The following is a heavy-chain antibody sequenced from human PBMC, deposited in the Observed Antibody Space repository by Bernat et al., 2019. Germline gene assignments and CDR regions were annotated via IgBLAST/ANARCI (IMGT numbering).Heavy chain of an antibody. D-gene: IGHD6-6*01. CDR3: ARHIWDGDSSSWYFDV. J-gene: IGHJ2*01. V-gene: IGHV4-39*01. CDR2: ILYSGST. Sequence: QQQLQESGPGLVKPSETLFLTCSVSGDSISRNNYYWGWIRKPPGKGLEWIGSILYSGSTYYNPSLKSRVIISVDRSKNQFSLMLTSVTAADTAVFDGARHIWDGDSSSWYFDVWGRGTLVSVFS. CDR1: GDSISRNNYY.